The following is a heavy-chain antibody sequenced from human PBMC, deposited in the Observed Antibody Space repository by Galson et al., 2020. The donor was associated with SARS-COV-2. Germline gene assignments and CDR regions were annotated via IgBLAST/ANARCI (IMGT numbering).Heavy chain of an antibody. CDR1: GYTFTGYY. CDR2: INPNSGGT. V-gene: IGHV1-2*04. D-gene: IGHD4-17*01. CDR3: ARGGPATVTNNYYYYYYMDV. J-gene: IGHJ6*03. Sequence: ASVKVSCKASGYTFTGYYMHWVRQAPGQGLEWMGWINPNSGGTNYAQKFQGWVTMTRDTSISTAYMELSRLRSDDTAVYYCARGGPATVTNNYYYYYYMDVWGKGTTVTVSS.